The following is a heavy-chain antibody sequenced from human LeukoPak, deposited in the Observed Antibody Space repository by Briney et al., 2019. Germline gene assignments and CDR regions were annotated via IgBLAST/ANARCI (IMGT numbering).Heavy chain of an antibody. CDR1: GFTFDDYA. V-gene: IGHV3-9*01. D-gene: IGHD5-18*01. CDR3: AKDRGYSYGYDIDFDC. CDR2: ISWNSGSI. J-gene: IGHJ4*02. Sequence: GGSLRLSCAASGFTFDDYAMHWVRQAPGKGLEWVSGISWNSGSIGYADSVKGRFTISRDNAKNSLYLQMNSLRAEDTALYYCAKDRGYSYGYDIDFDCWGQGTLVTVSS.